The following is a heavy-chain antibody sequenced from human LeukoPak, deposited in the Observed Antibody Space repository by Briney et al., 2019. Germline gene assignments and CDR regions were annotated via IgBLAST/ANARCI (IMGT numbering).Heavy chain of an antibody. CDR2: ISWNSGSI. Sequence: SLRLSCAASGFTFDDYAMYWVRQAPGKGLEWVSGISWNSGSIGYADSVKGRFTISRDNAKNSLYLQMNSLRAEDTAVFYCARGSTGSYYDFWSAYCILDFWGQGTLVTVSS. CDR3: ARGSTGSYYDFWSAYCILDF. J-gene: IGHJ4*02. D-gene: IGHD3-3*01. V-gene: IGHV3-9*01. CDR1: GFTFDDYA.